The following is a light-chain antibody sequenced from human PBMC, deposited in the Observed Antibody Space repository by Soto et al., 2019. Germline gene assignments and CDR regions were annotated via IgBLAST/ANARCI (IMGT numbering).Light chain of an antibody. Sequence: EIVLTQSPGTLSLSPGERATLSCRASQSVSSSYLAWYQQKPGQAPRLLIFETSSRATGIPDRFSGSGSGADITLTSSRLEPEDFAVYYCQQYGSSLYTFGQGTKVDIK. V-gene: IGKV3-20*01. CDR2: ETS. J-gene: IGKJ2*01. CDR3: QQYGSSLYT. CDR1: QSVSSSY.